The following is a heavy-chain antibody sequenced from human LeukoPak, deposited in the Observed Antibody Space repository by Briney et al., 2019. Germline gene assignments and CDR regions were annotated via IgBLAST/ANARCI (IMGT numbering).Heavy chain of an antibody. CDR2: IYGSGTI. J-gene: IGHJ5*02. Sequence: SESLSLTCTVSGYSISNGYYGSCIRQPAGKGLEWIGRIYGSGTITYNPSRKSRVTMSVDTAKNQVSLRLRSVTAADTAVCYCARDSGTTGEVKFDPWGQGSLVTVSS. V-gene: IGHV4-4*07. D-gene: IGHD3-10*01. CDR3: ARDSGTTGEVKFDP. CDR1: GYSISNGYY.